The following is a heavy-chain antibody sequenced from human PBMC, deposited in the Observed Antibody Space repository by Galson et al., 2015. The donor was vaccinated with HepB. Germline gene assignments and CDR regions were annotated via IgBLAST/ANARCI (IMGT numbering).Heavy chain of an antibody. CDR1: GYTFTGYY. CDR2: INPNSGGT. D-gene: IGHD3-3*01. CDR3: AIMFGVVIRDENWFDP. J-gene: IGHJ5*02. Sequence: SVKVSCKASGYTFTGYYMHWVRQAPGQGLEWMGRINPNSGGTNYAQKFQGRVTMTRDTSISTAYMELSRLRSDDTAVYYCAIMFGVVIRDENWFDPWGQGTLVTVSS. V-gene: IGHV1-2*06.